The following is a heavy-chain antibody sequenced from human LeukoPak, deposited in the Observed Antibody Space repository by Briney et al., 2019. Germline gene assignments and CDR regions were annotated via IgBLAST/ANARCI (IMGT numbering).Heavy chain of an antibody. Sequence: GGSLRLSCAASGFTFSSYEMSWVRQAPGKGLEWVSYISSSGSVIYYADSVKGRFTIPRDNAKNSLYLQMNSLRAEDTAVYYCARGGRFLWFGGDFWGPGTLVTVSS. CDR3: ARGGRFLWFGGDF. J-gene: IGHJ4*02. CDR2: ISSSGSVI. V-gene: IGHV3-48*03. D-gene: IGHD3-10*01. CDR1: GFTFSSYE.